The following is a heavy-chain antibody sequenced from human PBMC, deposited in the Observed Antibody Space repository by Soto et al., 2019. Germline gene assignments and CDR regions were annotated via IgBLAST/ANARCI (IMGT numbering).Heavy chain of an antibody. V-gene: IGHV1-69*02. CDR2: IIPILGIA. J-gene: IGHJ4*02. CDR1: GGTFSSYT. Sequence: QVQLVQSGAEVKKPGSSVKVSCKASGGTFSSYTISWVRQAPGQGLEWMGRIIPILGIANYAQKFQGRVTMTADKATSTAYMELSSLRSEDTAVYYCARAGYSYGLGLDYWGQGTLVTVSS. D-gene: IGHD5-18*01. CDR3: ARAGYSYGLGLDY.